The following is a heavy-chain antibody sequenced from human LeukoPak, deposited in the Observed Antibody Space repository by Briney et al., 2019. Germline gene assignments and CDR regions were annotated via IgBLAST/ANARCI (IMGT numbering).Heavy chain of an antibody. V-gene: IGHV1-46*03. CDR3: ARGATIFGVVSRNWFDP. D-gene: IGHD3-3*01. CDR2: IKPSGGST. J-gene: IGHJ5*02. CDR1: GYTFTSYY. Sequence: RSSVKVSSKASGYTFTSYYMHWVRQAPGQGLEWMAIIKPSGGSTSYAQKFQGRVTMTRDTSTSTVYMELSSLRSEDTAVYYCARGATIFGVVSRNWFDPWGQGTLVTVSS.